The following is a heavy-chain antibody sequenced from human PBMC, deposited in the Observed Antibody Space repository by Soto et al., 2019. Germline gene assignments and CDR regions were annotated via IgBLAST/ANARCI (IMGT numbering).Heavy chain of an antibody. D-gene: IGHD6-6*01. CDR2: VYYSENT. CDR1: GGSVSSGGYS. V-gene: IGHV4-61*08. J-gene: IGHJ4*02. CDR3: ARVGLGYSNSWGFDS. Sequence: QVQLQESGPGLVKPSETLSLTCTVSGGSVSSGGYSWNWIRQPPGKGLEWIGYVYYSENTKYNPSLKSRVTISVDTSKDQISLKLSSVTAADTALYYCARVGLGYSNSWGFDSWGQGTLVTVSS.